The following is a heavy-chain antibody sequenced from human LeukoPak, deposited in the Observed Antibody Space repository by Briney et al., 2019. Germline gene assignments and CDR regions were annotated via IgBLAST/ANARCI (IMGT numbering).Heavy chain of an antibody. CDR1: GDSVSSHSSA. Sequence: SQTLSLTCAISGDSVSSHSSAWNWIRQSPSRGLEWLGRTYYRPIWYHDYAVSVNSRISINPDTSKNQFSLQLTSVTPEDTAVYYCARDPAYNYGMDVWGQGTTVTVSS. CDR2: TYYRPIWYH. CDR3: ARDPAYNYGMDV. J-gene: IGHJ6*02. V-gene: IGHV6-1*01. D-gene: IGHD2-2*01.